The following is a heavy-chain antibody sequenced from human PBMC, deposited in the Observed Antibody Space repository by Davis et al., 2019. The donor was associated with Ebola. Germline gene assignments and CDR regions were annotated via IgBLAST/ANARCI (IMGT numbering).Heavy chain of an antibody. CDR2: IWYDGSRK. CDR1: GFTFSGSA. D-gene: IGHD2-15*01. CDR3: AIPDCSGANCYSVYIKN. Sequence: GRSLRLSCAASGFTFSGSAMHWVRQAPDKGLEWVAVIWYDGSRKYYGDSVKGRFTISRDNSNNLLYLQMNSLRAEDTAVYYCAIPDCSGANCYSVYIKNWGQGTLVTVSS. V-gene: IGHV3-30*04. J-gene: IGHJ4*02.